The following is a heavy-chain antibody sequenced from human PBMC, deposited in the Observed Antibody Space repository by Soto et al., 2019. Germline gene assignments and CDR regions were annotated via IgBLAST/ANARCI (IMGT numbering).Heavy chain of an antibody. CDR1: GFTFSSYA. CDR2: ISGSGGST. V-gene: IGHV3-23*01. J-gene: IGHJ4*02. Sequence: GVLRLSCAASGFTFSSYAMSWVRQAPGEGLERVSAISGSGGSTYYADSVKGRFTISRDNSKNTLYLQMNSLRAEDTAVYYCAKPEIIAAAGTDYWGQGTLVTVSS. D-gene: IGHD6-13*01. CDR3: AKPEIIAAAGTDY.